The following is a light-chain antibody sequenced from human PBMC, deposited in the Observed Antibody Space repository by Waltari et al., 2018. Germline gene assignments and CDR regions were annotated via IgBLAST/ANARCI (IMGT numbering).Light chain of an antibody. Sequence: EIVMTQSPATLSVSPGERATLSCRASQSLSSNLAWYQQKPGQAPRLLIYGASTRATGFPARFSGSGSGTEFTLTISSLQSEDFAVYYCQQYNNWPWKFGQGTKVQFK. CDR1: QSLSSN. J-gene: IGKJ1*01. CDR2: GAS. V-gene: IGKV3-15*01. CDR3: QQYNNWPWK.